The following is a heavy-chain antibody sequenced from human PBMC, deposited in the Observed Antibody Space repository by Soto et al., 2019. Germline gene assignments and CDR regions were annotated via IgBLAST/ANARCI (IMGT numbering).Heavy chain of an antibody. CDR3: ARGSRGYCSSTSCYGAPYYYYYMDV. CDR1: GGSFCGYY. V-gene: IGHV4-34*01. Sequence: SETLSLTCAVYGGSFCGYYWGWIRQPPGKGLEWIGEINHSGSTNYNPSLKSRVTISVDTSKNQFSLKLSSVTAADTAVYYCARGSRGYCSSTSCYGAPYYYYYMDVWGKGTTVTVSS. D-gene: IGHD2-2*01. J-gene: IGHJ6*03. CDR2: INHSGST.